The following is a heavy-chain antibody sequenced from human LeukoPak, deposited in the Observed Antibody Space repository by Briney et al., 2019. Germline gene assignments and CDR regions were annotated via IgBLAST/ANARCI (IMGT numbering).Heavy chain of an antibody. D-gene: IGHD3-10*01. J-gene: IGHJ5*02. CDR2: IYTSGST. V-gene: IGHV4-4*07. CDR3: AREAGGGITMVRGVIIPWFDP. Sequence: KGLKWIGRIYTSGSTNYNPSLKSRVTMSVDTSKNQFSLKLSSVTAADTAVYYCAREAGGGITMVRGVIIPWFDPWGQGTLVTVSS.